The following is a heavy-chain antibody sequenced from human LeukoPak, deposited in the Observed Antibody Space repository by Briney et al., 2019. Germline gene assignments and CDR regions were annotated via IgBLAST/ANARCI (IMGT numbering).Heavy chain of an antibody. D-gene: IGHD6-25*01. Sequence: GSSVKVSCKASGGSFSSYVITWVRQAPGQGLEWMGWIITQNGNTHYAQNYQGRVTLTTDISTSTAYMELRGLRSDDTAVYFCARGGCNSGCSSDFWGQGTLVTVSS. J-gene: IGHJ4*02. CDR3: ARGGCNSGCSSDF. CDR2: IITQNGNT. CDR1: GGSFSSYV. V-gene: IGHV1-18*01.